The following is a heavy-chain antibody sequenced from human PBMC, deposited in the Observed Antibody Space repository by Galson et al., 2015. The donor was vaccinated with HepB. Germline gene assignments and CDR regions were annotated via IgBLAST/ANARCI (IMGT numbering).Heavy chain of an antibody. CDR1: GDSITSGDYY. CDR3: ARNYYDLSGSYYFPFDY. CDR2: IYYSGST. V-gene: IGHV4-30-4*01. Sequence: TLSLTCTVSGDSITSGDYYWRWIRQPPGKGLEWIGYIYYSGSTSYNPSLKSRVTISVDKSKNHFSLKLSSVTAADTAVYYCARNYYDLSGSYYFPFDYWGQGSLVTVSS. D-gene: IGHD3-22*01. J-gene: IGHJ4*02.